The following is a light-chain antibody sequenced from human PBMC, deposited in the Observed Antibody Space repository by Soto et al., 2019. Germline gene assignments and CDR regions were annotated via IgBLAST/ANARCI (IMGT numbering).Light chain of an antibody. CDR3: QQRSNWRNT. Sequence: EIVLTQSPATLSLSLGERATLSCRASQSVSSYLAWYQQKPGQAPRLLIYDASNRATGIPARFSGSGSGTDFTLTISSLEPEDFAVYYCQQRSNWRNTFGGGTKVEIK. CDR1: QSVSSY. CDR2: DAS. J-gene: IGKJ4*01. V-gene: IGKV3-11*01.